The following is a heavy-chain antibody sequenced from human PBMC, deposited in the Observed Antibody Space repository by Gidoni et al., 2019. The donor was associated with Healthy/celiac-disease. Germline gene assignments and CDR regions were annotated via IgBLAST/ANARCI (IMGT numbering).Heavy chain of an antibody. CDR2: ISSSSSYI. CDR1: GFTFSSYS. Sequence: EVQLVESGGGLVKPGGSLRLSCAASGFTFSSYSMNWVRQAPGKGLEWVSSISSSSSYIYYADSVKGRFTISRDNAKNSLYLQMNSLRAEDTAVYYCARDDDGTTDAFDIWGQGTMVTVSS. J-gene: IGHJ3*02. D-gene: IGHD1-1*01. V-gene: IGHV3-21*01. CDR3: ARDDDGTTDAFDI.